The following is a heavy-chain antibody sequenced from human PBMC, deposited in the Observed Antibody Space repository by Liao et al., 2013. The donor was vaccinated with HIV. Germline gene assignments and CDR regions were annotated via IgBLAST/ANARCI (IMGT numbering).Heavy chain of an antibody. V-gene: IGHV4-61*02. D-gene: IGHD3-3*01. CDR1: GGSISSGSYY. CDR3: ARGPYYDFWSGYYPYYFDY. CDR2: ISTSGST. J-gene: IGHJ4*02. Sequence: QVQLQESGPGLVKPSQTLSLTCTVSGGSISSGSYYWSWIRQPAGKGLEWIGRISTSGSTNYNPSLKSRVTMSVDTSKNHFSLKLSSVTAADTAVYYCARGPYYDFWSGYYPYYFDYWGQGTLVTVSS.